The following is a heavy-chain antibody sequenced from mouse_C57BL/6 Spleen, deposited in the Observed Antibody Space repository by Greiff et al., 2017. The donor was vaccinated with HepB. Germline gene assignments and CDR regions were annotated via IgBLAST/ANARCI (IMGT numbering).Heavy chain of an antibody. D-gene: IGHD1-1*01. J-gene: IGHJ4*01. CDR3: ARGVTTVVVDYAMDY. CDR1: GYTFTSYG. CDR2: IYPRSGNT. V-gene: IGHV1-81*01. Sequence: QVQLQQSGAELARPGASVKLSCKASGYTFTSYGISWVKQRTGQGLEWIGEIYPRSGNTYYNEKFKGKATLTADKSSSTAYMELRSLTSEDSAVYFCARGVTTVVVDYAMDYWGQGTSVTVSS.